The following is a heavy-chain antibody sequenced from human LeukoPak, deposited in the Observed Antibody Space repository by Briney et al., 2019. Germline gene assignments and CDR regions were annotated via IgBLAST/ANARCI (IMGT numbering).Heavy chain of an antibody. Sequence: ASVKVSCKASGGTFSSYAISWVRQAPGQGLEWMEGIIPIFGTANYAQKFQGRVTITADESTSTAYMELSSLRSEDTAVYYCARGGKQLVQPRYFDYWGQGTLVTVSS. D-gene: IGHD6-6*01. CDR2: IIPIFGTA. CDR1: GGTFSSYA. CDR3: ARGGKQLVQPRYFDY. V-gene: IGHV1-69*13. J-gene: IGHJ4*02.